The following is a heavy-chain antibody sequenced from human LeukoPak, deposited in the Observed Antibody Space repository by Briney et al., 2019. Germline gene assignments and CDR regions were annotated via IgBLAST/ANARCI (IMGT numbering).Heavy chain of an antibody. CDR3: AKDPHCGGDCSTPFDY. D-gene: IGHD2-21*02. CDR1: GFTFSSYA. Sequence: GGSLRLSCAASGFTFSSYAMSWVRQAPGKGLEWVSAISGSGGSTYYADSVKGRFTISRDNSKNTLYLQMNSPRAEDTAVYYCAKDPHCGGDCSTPFDYWGQGTLVTVSS. J-gene: IGHJ4*02. CDR2: ISGSGGST. V-gene: IGHV3-23*01.